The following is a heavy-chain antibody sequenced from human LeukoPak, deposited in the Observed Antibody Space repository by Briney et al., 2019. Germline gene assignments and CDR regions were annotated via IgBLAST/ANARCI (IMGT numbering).Heavy chain of an antibody. D-gene: IGHD6-13*01. J-gene: IGHJ3*02. CDR1: GGSFSGYY. Sequence: NSSETLSLTCAVYGGSFSGYYWSWIRQPPGKGLEWIGEINHSGSTNYNPSLKSRVTISVDTSKNQFSLKLSSVTAADTTVYYCARGRPSIAAAVGAFDIWGQGTMVTVSS. CDR2: INHSGST. CDR3: ARGRPSIAAAVGAFDI. V-gene: IGHV4-34*01.